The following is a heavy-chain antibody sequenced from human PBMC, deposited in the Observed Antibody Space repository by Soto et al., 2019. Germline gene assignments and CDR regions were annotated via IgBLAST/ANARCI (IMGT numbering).Heavy chain of an antibody. CDR1: GFTFSSYA. Sequence: GGSLRLSCAASGFTFSSYAMHWVRQAQGKGLEWVGVISYDGSNKYYADSVKRRFTISRDNSTNTLYLQLNSLRAEDTAVYYCASSAPLPADPYCGIFDYWGQGTLVTVSS. V-gene: IGHV3-30-3*01. D-gene: IGHD2-2*01. CDR3: ASSAPLPADPYCGIFDY. J-gene: IGHJ4*02. CDR2: ISYDGSNK.